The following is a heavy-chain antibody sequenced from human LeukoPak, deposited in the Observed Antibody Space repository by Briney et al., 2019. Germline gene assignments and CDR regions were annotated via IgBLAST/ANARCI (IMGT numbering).Heavy chain of an antibody. CDR3: ARELVSEVRGVIDVFDV. V-gene: IGHV3-48*03. Sequence: GGSLRLSCVASGFSFSSYEMDWVRQAPGKGLEWLSFINSNGNTRYYADSMKGRFTISRDNAKNSLYLEMNRLRGEDTAVYYCARELVSEVRGVIDVFDVWGQGTMVTVSS. D-gene: IGHD3-10*01. CDR2: INSNGNTR. CDR1: GFSFSSYE. J-gene: IGHJ3*01.